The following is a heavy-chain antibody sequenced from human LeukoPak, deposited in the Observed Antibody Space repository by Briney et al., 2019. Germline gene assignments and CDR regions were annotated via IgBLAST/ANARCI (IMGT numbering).Heavy chain of an antibody. D-gene: IGHD2-2*01. V-gene: IGHV3-23*01. J-gene: IGHJ4*02. CDR2: ISSSGGSK. Sequence: GSLRLSCAASGFTFNSYAMNWVRQTPGKGVEWVAAISSSGGSKYYADSVKGRFTISRGNSKNTLYLQMNSLRAEDTAIYYCAKTYCSSTSCLKLGGYFDYWGQGTLVTVSS. CDR1: GFTFNSYA. CDR3: AKTYCSSTSCLKLGGYFDY.